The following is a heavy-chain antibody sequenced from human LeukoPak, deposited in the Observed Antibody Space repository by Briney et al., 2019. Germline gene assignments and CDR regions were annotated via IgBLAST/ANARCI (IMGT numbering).Heavy chain of an antibody. Sequence: ASVKVSCKASGYTFTGYYMHWVRQAPGQGLEWMGRINPNSGGTNYAQKFQGRVIMTRDTSISTAYMELSRLRSDDTAVYYCARQRGTYSSTWMGWFDPWGQGNLVTVSS. CDR3: ARQRGTYSSTWMGWFDP. J-gene: IGHJ5*02. CDR1: GYTFTGYY. D-gene: IGHD5-18*01. CDR2: INPNSGGT. V-gene: IGHV1-2*06.